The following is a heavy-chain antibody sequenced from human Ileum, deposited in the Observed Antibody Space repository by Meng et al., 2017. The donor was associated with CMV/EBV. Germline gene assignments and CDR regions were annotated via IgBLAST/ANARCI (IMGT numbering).Heavy chain of an antibody. V-gene: IGHV4-59*01. Sequence: SETLSLTCTVSGGSISGFHWSWIRQPPGKGLEWIGNIYYNGSTNYNASLKSRVIISVDTSKNQFSLKLSSVTAADTAVYYCARGVGPAFWGLGTMVTVSS. CDR2: IYYNGST. D-gene: IGHD1-26*01. J-gene: IGHJ3*01. CDR3: ARGVGPAF. CDR1: GGSISGFH.